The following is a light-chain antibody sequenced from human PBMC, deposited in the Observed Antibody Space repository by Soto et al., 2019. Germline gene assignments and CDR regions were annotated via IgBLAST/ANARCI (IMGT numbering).Light chain of an antibody. Sequence: DIQMTQSPSSLSASVGDRVTITCRASQSISRRLNWFQQKPGKAPKLLIYDISSLQSGVPSRFSGSGSGTDFTLTNSSMQPEDFATYYCQQTNSTPLTFGGGTRVEIK. CDR3: QQTNSTPLT. V-gene: IGKV1-39*01. J-gene: IGKJ4*01. CDR1: QSISRR. CDR2: DIS.